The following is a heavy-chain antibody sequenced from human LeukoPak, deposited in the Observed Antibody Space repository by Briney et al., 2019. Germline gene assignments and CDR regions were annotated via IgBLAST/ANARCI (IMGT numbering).Heavy chain of an antibody. J-gene: IGHJ4*02. CDR1: GYTFSSYD. V-gene: IGHV1-8*01. Sequence: ASVKVSCKASGYTFSSYDINWVRQATGQGLEWMGWMNPNSGNTGYAQKFQGRATMTRNTSISTAYMELSSLRSEDTAVYYCARVPTYDYVWGSYRTGFDYWGQGTLVTVSS. CDR2: MNPNSGNT. CDR3: ARVPTYDYVWGSYRTGFDY. D-gene: IGHD3-16*01.